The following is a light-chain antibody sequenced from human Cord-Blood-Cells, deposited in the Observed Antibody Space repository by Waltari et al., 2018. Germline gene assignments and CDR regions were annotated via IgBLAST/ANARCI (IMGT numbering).Light chain of an antibody. V-gene: IGLV1-40*01. J-gene: IGLJ2*01. CDR1: SSNIGAGYD. CDR3: QSYDSSLSGSEVV. CDR2: GNS. Sequence: QSVLTQPPSVSGAPGQTVTISCTGSSSNIGAGYDVHWYQQLPGTAPKLLIYGNSNRPSGVPDRFSGSKSGTSASLAITGLQAEDEADYYCQSYDSSLSGSEVVFGGGTKLTVL.